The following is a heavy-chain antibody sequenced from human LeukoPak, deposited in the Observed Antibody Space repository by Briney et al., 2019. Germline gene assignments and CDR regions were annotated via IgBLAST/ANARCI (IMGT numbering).Heavy chain of an antibody. Sequence: ASVTLSLTCAGYGFTINTMHWRCLRHAQRLGLEGWINTGNGNTKYSQKFEGRVTITRDTSASTAYMELSSLRSEDTAVYYCARVRGSGAAAFDYWGQGTLVTVSS. CDR1: GYGFTINT. D-gene: IGHD3-10*01. J-gene: IGHJ4*02. CDR3: ARVRGSGAAAFDY. V-gene: IGHV1-3*04. CDR2: INTGNGNT.